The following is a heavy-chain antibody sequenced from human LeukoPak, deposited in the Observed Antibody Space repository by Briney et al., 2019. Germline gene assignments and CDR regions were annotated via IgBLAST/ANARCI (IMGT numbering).Heavy chain of an antibody. CDR2: IFYTGSS. V-gene: IGHV4-39*07. CDR1: GGSISTSLYY. CDR3: ARVREGGPSSAFDI. Sequence: PSETLSLTCTVSGGSISTSLYYWGWIRQPPGKGLYWIGSIFYTGSSYYNPSLKSRVTISLDTSKNQFSLKLSSVTAADTAVYYCARVREGGPSSAFDIWGQGTMVTVSS. J-gene: IGHJ3*02. D-gene: IGHD1-26*01.